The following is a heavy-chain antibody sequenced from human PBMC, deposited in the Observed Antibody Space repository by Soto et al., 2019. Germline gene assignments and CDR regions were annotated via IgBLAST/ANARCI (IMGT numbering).Heavy chain of an antibody. CDR3: ARGQAMVPGGVYSSDY. CDR1: GFTFSSYG. V-gene: IGHV3-33*01. J-gene: IGHJ4*02. D-gene: IGHD5-18*01. CDR2: IWYDGSNK. Sequence: GGSLRLSCAASGFTFSSYGMHWVRQAPGKGLEWVAVIWYDGSNKYYADSVKGRFTISRDNSKNTLYLQMNSLRAEDTAVYYCARGQAMVPGGVYSSDYWGQGTLVTVSS.